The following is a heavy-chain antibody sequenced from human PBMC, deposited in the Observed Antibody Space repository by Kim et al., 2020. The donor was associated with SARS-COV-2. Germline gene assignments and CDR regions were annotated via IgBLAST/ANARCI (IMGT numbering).Heavy chain of an antibody. V-gene: IGHV3-30*18. CDR1: GFTFSSYG. D-gene: IGHD3-10*01. Sequence: GGSLRLSCAASGFTFSSYGMHWVRQAPGKGLEWVAVISYDGSNKYYADSVKGRFTISRDNSKNTLYLQMNSLRAEDTAVYYCAKDLGYGSGSYQDYWGQGTLVTVSS. J-gene: IGHJ4*02. CDR3: AKDLGYGSGSYQDY. CDR2: ISYDGSNK.